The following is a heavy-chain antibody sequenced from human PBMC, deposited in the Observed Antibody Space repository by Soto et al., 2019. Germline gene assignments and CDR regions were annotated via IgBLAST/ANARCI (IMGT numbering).Heavy chain of an antibody. CDR3: ARERTGTTSMDV. V-gene: IGHV1-8*01. J-gene: IGHJ6*02. CDR2: MNPNSGNT. CDR1: GYTFTSYD. D-gene: IGHD1-1*01. Sequence: QVQLVQSGAEVKKPGASVKVSCKASGYTFTSYDINWVRKATGQGLEWMGWMNPNSGNTGYAQKFQGRVTMTSNTSKSTAYMELSSLRSEDTAVYYCARERTGTTSMDVWGQGTTVTVSS.